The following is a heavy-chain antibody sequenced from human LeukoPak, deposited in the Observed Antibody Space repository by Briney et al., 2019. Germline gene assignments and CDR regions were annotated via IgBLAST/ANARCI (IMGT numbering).Heavy chain of an antibody. CDR3: ARGYGSGSRGYYFDY. Sequence: SETLSLTCAVYGGSFSGYYWRWIRQPPGKGLEWIGEINHSGSTNYNPSLMSRVTISVDTSKNQFSLKLSSVTAADTAVYYCARGYGSGSRGYYFDYWGQGTLVTVSS. D-gene: IGHD3-10*01. CDR1: GGSFSGYY. J-gene: IGHJ4*02. V-gene: IGHV4-34*01. CDR2: INHSGST.